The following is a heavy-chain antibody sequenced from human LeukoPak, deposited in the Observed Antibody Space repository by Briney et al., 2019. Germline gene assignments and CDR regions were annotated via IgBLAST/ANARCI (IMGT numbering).Heavy chain of an antibody. J-gene: IGHJ6*02. V-gene: IGHV3-33*01. CDR1: GFTFSSYG. CDR3: AREAAAEDYYYGMDV. Sequence: GGSLRLSCAASGFTFSSYGMHWVRQAPGKGLEWVAVIWYDGSNKYYADSVKGRFTISRDNSKNTLYLQMNSLRAEDTAVYYYAREAAAEDYYYGMDVWGQGTTVTVSS. CDR2: IWYDGSNK. D-gene: IGHD6-13*01.